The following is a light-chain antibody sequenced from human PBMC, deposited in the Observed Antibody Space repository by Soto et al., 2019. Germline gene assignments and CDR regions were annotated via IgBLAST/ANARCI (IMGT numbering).Light chain of an antibody. CDR2: AVS. Sequence: QSALTQPRSVSGSPGQSVTISCTGTSSDVGGYNYVSWYQQHPGKAPKLIIYAVSGRPSGVPDRFSGSKSGNTASLTISGFQADDEADYYCCSYAGYYTLVFGGGTKLTVL. J-gene: IGLJ2*01. V-gene: IGLV2-11*01. CDR1: SSDVGGYNY. CDR3: CSYAGYYTLV.